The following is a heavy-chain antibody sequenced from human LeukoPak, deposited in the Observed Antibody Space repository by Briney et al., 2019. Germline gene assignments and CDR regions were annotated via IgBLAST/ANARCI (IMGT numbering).Heavy chain of an antibody. Sequence: GASVKVSCKASGYTFTSYGISWVRQAPGQGLEWMGWISAYNGNTNYAQKLQGRVTMTTDTSTSTAYMELRSLRSDDTAVYYCARHGTTKPELRTTSPYYYMDVWGKGTTVTVSS. CDR1: GYTFTSYG. J-gene: IGHJ6*03. D-gene: IGHD1-7*01. V-gene: IGHV1-18*01. CDR2: ISAYNGNT. CDR3: ARHGTTKPELRTTSPYYYMDV.